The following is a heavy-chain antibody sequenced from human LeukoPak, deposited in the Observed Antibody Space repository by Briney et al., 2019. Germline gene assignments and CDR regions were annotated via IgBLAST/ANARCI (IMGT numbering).Heavy chain of an antibody. CDR2: IIPIFGTA. Sequence: GASVKVSCKASGGTFSSYAISWVRQAPGQGLEWMGGIIPIFGTANYAQKFQGRVTITTDESTSTAYMELSSLRSEDTAVYYCARDQGPIDAFDIWGQGTMVTVSS. CDR1: GGTFSSYA. CDR3: ARDQGPIDAFDI. V-gene: IGHV1-69*05. J-gene: IGHJ3*02.